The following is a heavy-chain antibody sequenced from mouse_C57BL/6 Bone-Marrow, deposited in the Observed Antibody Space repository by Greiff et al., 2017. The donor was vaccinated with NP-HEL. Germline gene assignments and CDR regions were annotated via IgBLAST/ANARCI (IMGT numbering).Heavy chain of an antibody. V-gene: IGHV1-69*01. Sequence: QVQLQQPGAELVMPGASVKLSCKASGYTFTSYWMHWVKQRPGQGLEWIGEIDPSDSYTNYNQKFKGKSTLTVDKSSSTAYMQLSSLTSEDSAVYYGAREGDYYGSSLDYWGQGTTLTVSS. J-gene: IGHJ2*01. CDR1: GYTFTSYW. D-gene: IGHD1-1*01. CDR2: IDPSDSYT. CDR3: AREGDYYGSSLDY.